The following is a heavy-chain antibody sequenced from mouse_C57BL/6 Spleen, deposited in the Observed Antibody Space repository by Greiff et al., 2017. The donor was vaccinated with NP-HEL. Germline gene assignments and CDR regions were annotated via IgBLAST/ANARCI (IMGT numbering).Heavy chain of an antibody. Sequence: QVQLQQSGAELARPGASVKLSCKASGYTFTSYGISWVKQRTGQGLEWIGEIYPRSGNTYYNEKFKGKATLTADKSSSTAYMELRSLTSEDSAVYFCARRGTTVVFDAMDYWGQGTSVTVSS. J-gene: IGHJ4*01. V-gene: IGHV1-81*01. CDR2: IYPRSGNT. D-gene: IGHD1-1*01. CDR3: ARRGTTVVFDAMDY. CDR1: GYTFTSYG.